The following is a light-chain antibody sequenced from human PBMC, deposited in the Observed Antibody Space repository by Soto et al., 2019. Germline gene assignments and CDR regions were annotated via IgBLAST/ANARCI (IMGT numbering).Light chain of an antibody. CDR1: QSFSSY. CDR2: DAS. CDR3: QQRSNWPPIT. V-gene: IGKV3-11*01. J-gene: IGKJ5*01. Sequence: EIVLTQSPATLSLSPGERATLSCRASQSFSSYLAWYQQKPGQDPRLLIYDASNRATGIPARFSGSGSGTDFTLTISSLEPEDFAVYYCQQRSNWPPITFGQGTRLEIK.